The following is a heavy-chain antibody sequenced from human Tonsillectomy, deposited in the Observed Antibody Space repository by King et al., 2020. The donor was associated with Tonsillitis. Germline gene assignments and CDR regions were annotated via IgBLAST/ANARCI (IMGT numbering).Heavy chain of an antibody. J-gene: IGHJ4*02. Sequence: PLQESGPGLVKPSETLSLTCTVSGGSISRSSYYWGWIRQPPGTGLEWIGSIYYSGDSYYNPSLTSRVTIFVDTSKNHFSLNLSSVTAADTALYYCARWIVFGLFDQWGQGTLVTVSS. D-gene: IGHD2-2*03. CDR2: IYYSGDS. CDR3: ARWIVFGLFDQ. CDR1: GGSISRSSYY. V-gene: IGHV4-39*02.